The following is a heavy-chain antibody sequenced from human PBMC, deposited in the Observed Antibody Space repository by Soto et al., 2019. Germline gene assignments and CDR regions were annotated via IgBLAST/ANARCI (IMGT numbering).Heavy chain of an antibody. V-gene: IGHV3-33*08. Sequence: VQLVESGGGLVQPGGSLRLSCAASGFTFSSYGMHWVRQAPGKGLEWVAVIWYDGSNKYYADSVKGRFTISRDNSKNTLYLQMNSLRAEDTAVYYCARDRLRGPDDYWGQGTLVTVSS. CDR3: ARDRLRGPDDY. CDR1: GFTFSSYG. D-gene: IGHD4-17*01. CDR2: IWYDGSNK. J-gene: IGHJ4*02.